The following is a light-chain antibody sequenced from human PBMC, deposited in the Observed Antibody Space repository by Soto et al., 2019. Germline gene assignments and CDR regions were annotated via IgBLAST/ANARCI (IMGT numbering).Light chain of an antibody. Sequence: EIVLTQSPATLSVSPGERATLSCRASQSVSSNLAWYQQIPGRAPRLLIYGASTRASGIPARFSASGSGTEFTLTISRLEPEDFAVYYCQQYSSSPLTFGQGTKVEIK. CDR1: QSVSSN. V-gene: IGKV3-15*01. CDR3: QQYSSSPLT. J-gene: IGKJ1*01. CDR2: GAS.